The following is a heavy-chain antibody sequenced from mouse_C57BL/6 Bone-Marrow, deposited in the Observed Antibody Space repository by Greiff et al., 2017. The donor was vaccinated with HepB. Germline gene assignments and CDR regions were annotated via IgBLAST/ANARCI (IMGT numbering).Heavy chain of an antibody. Sequence: VQRVESGAELARPGASVKMSCKASGYTFTSYTMHWVKQRPGQGLEWIGYINPSSGYTKYNQKFKGKATLTADKSSSTAYMQLSSLTSEDSAVYYCAWASKGDAMDYWGQGTSVTVSS. D-gene: IGHD2-10*02. CDR2: INPSSGYT. CDR1: GYTFTSYT. CDR3: AWASKGDAMDY. V-gene: IGHV1-4*01. J-gene: IGHJ4*01.